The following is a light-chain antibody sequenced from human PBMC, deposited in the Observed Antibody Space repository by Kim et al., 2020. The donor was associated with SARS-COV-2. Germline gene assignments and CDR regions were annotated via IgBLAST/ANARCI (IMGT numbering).Light chain of an antibody. CDR2: GAS. CDR3: QLYNHWPLT. V-gene: IGKV3-15*01. CDR1: QSVSSN. J-gene: IGKJ1*01. Sequence: VAPGERATLACRASQSVSSNLAWYPQKPGQAPRLLIYGASTRATGVPARFGGSGSGTEFTLTISSLQSEDFAIYYCQLYNHWPLTFGQGTKVDIK.